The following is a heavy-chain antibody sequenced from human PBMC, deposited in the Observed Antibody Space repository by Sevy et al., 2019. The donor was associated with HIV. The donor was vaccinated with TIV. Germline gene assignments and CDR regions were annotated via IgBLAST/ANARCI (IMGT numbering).Heavy chain of an antibody. CDR2: IYYSGST. CDR1: GGSISSYY. J-gene: IGHJ6*02. CDR3: ARAPLMGSSWALDYYYYGMDV. Sequence: SETLSLTCTVSGGSISSYYWSWIRQPPGKGLEWIGNIYYSGSTNYNPSVKSRVTISVDTSKNQFSLKLSSVTAADTAVYYCARAPLMGSSWALDYYYYGMDVWGQGTTVTVSS. D-gene: IGHD6-13*01. V-gene: IGHV4-59*01.